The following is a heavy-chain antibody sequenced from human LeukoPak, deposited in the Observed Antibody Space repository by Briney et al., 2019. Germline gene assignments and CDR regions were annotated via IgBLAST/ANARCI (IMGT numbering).Heavy chain of an antibody. D-gene: IGHD5-18*01. CDR1: GFTFSSYW. Sequence: PWGSLRLSCATSGFTFSSYWMSWVRQAPGKGLEWVANIKQDGSEKYYVDSVKGRFTISRDNAKNSLYLQMNSLRAEDTAVYYCARDEGGRGYSYGYDYWGQGTLVTVSS. J-gene: IGHJ4*02. CDR3: ARDEGGRGYSYGYDY. CDR2: IKQDGSEK. V-gene: IGHV3-7*01.